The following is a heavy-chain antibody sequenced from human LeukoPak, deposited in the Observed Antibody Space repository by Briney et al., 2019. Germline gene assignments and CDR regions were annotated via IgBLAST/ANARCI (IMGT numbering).Heavy chain of an antibody. CDR1: GFTFSSYA. V-gene: IGHV3-30-3*01. CDR2: ISYDGSNK. CDR3: ARASGSGWYSFDY. D-gene: IGHD6-19*01. Sequence: PGRSLRLSCAASGFTFSSYAMHWVRQAPGKGLEWVAVISYDGSNKYYADSVKGRFTISRDNSKNTLYLQMNSLRAEDTAVYYCARASGSGWYSFDYWGQGTLVTVSS. J-gene: IGHJ4*02.